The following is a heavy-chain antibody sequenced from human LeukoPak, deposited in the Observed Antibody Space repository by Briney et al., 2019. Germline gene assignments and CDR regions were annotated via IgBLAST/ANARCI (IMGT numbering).Heavy chain of an antibody. CDR1: GGSFSGYY. V-gene: IGHV4-34*01. CDR2: TNHSGST. J-gene: IGHJ6*02. CDR3: ARGRRGYNYGYPNYYYGMDV. Sequence: SETLSLTCAVYGGSFSGYYWSWIRQPPGKGLEWIGETNHSGSTNYNPSLKSRVTISVDTSKNQFSLKLSSVTAADTAVYYCARGRRGYNYGYPNYYYGMDVWGQGTTVTVSS. D-gene: IGHD5-18*01.